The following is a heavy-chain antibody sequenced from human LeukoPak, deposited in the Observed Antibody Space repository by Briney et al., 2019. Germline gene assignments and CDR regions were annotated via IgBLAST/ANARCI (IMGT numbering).Heavy chain of an antibody. CDR1: GASISSGDINSGDYA. V-gene: IGHV4-61*08. D-gene: IGHD6-13*01. Sequence: SQTLSLTCAVSGASISSGDINSGDYAWSWIRQPPGKGLEWTGYIYYSGSTNYNPSLKSRVTISVDTSKNQFSLKLNSVTAADTAVYYCARARFDSSSRAGWFDPWGQGTLVTVSS. CDR2: IYYSGST. J-gene: IGHJ5*02. CDR3: ARARFDSSSRAGWFDP.